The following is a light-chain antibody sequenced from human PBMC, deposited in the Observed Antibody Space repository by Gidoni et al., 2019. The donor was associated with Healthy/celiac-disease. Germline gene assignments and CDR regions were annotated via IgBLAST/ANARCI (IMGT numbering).Light chain of an antibody. CDR3: QQYNNWPPAIT. CDR1: QSVSSN. J-gene: IGKJ5*01. Sequence: EIVMTQSPATLSVSPGERATLSGRASQSVSSNLAWYQQKPGQAPRLLIYGASTRATGIPARFSGSGSGTEFTLTISSLQSEDFAVYYCQQYNNWPPAITFGQGTRLEI. CDR2: GAS. V-gene: IGKV3-15*01.